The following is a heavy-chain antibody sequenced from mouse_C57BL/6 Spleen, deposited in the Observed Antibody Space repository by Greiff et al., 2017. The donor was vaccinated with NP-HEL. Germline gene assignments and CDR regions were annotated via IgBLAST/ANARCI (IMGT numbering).Heavy chain of an antibody. J-gene: IGHJ2*01. Sequence: QAQLQQSGAELVKPGASVKISCKASGYAFSSYWMNWVKQRPGKGLEWIGQIYPGDGDTNYNGKFKGKATLTADKSSSTAYMQLSSLTSEDSAVYFCALIYYGYYFDYWGQGTTLTVSS. CDR2: IYPGDGDT. CDR3: ALIYYGYYFDY. D-gene: IGHD2-2*01. V-gene: IGHV1-80*01. CDR1: GYAFSSYW.